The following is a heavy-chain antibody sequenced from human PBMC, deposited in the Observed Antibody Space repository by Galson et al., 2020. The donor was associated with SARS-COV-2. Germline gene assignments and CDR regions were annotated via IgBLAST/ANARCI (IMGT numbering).Heavy chain of an antibody. CDR1: GTPISSGSYS. D-gene: IGHD4-17*01. J-gene: IGHJ3*02. CDR3: ARLHYGEYAPEAFDI. V-gene: IGHV4-30-2*01. Sequence: SETLSLICAVSGTPISSGSYSWNWIRQPPGKGLEWIGYISHSGGTYYNPSLKSRVTISGDRSKNQFSLRLSSVTAADTAVYYCARLHYGEYAPEAFDIWGPGTRVTVAS. CDR2: ISHSGGT.